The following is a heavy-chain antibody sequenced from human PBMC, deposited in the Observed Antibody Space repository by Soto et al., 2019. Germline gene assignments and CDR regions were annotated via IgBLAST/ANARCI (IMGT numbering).Heavy chain of an antibody. V-gene: IGHV1-69*13. Sequence: ASVKVSCKASGGTFSSYAISWVRQAPGQGLEWMGGIIPIFGTANYAQKFQGRVTITADESTSTAYMELSSLRSEDTAVYYCARGPYYYGSGRRSFDDWGQGTLVTVSS. J-gene: IGHJ4*02. CDR2: IIPIFGTA. D-gene: IGHD3-10*01. CDR3: ARGPYYYGSGRRSFDD. CDR1: GGTFSSYA.